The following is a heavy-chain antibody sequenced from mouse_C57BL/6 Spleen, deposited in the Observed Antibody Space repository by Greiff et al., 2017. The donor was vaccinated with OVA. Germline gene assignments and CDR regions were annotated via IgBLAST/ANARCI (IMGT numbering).Heavy chain of an antibody. Sequence: DVHLVESGGDLVKPGGSLKLSCAASGFTFSSYGMSWVRQTPDKRLEWVATISSGGSYTYYPDSVKGRFTISRDNAKNTLYLHISSLKSEDTAMYYCASNYGSSYVYYFDYWGQGTTLTVSS. V-gene: IGHV5-6*01. D-gene: IGHD1-1*01. J-gene: IGHJ2*01. CDR2: ISSGGSYT. CDR3: ASNYGSSYVYYFDY. CDR1: GFTFSSYG.